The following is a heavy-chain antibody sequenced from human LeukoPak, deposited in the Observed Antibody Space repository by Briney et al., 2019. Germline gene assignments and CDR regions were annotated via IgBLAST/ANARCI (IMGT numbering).Heavy chain of an antibody. D-gene: IGHD6-19*01. CDR3: VKDHQDSSGWPLDY. V-gene: IGHV3-64D*06. Sequence: GGSLRLSCSASGFTFSSYAMHWVRQAPGKGLEYVSAISSNGGSTYYADSVKGKFTISRDNSKNTLYLQMSSLRAEDTAVYYCVKDHQDSSGWPLDYWGQGTLVTVSS. CDR1: GFTFSSYA. CDR2: ISSNGGST. J-gene: IGHJ4*02.